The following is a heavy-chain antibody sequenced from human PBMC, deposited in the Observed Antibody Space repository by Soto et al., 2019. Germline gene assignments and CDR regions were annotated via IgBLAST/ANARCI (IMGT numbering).Heavy chain of an antibody. CDR2: IYWDDDK. V-gene: IGHV2-5*02. J-gene: IGHJ5*02. D-gene: IGHD1-1*01. CDR1: GFSLSTSGVG. Sequence: QITLKESGPTLVKPTQTLTLTCTFSGFSLSTSGVGVGWIRQPPGKALEWLALIYWDDDKRYSPSLKSRLTITKDTSKNQVVLTMTNMDPVDTATYYCAHRRPDYHWSYNWFDPWGQGTLVTVSS. CDR3: AHRRPDYHWSYNWFDP.